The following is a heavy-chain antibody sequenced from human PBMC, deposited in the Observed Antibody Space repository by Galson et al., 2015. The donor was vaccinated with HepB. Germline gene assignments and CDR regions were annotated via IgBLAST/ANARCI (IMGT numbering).Heavy chain of an antibody. CDR2: IYYSGST. Sequence: LSLTCTVSGGSISSYYWSWIRQPPGKGLEWIGYIYYSGSTNYNPSLKSRVTISVDTSKNQFSLKLSSVTAADTAVYYCARGSGIAVAGTEFDYWGQGTLVTVSS. D-gene: IGHD6-19*01. J-gene: IGHJ4*02. CDR3: ARGSGIAVAGTEFDY. CDR1: GGSISSYY. V-gene: IGHV4-59*01.